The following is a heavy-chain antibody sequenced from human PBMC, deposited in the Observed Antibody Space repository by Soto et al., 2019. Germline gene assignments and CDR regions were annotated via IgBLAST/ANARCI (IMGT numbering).Heavy chain of an antibody. J-gene: IGHJ6*02. CDR1: GFTFLRCA. V-gene: IGHV3-30-3*01. CDR2: ISYDGSNK. D-gene: IGHD3-3*01. Sequence: HLGGPPRFAQRASGFTFLRCALQWVYQATAKGMSRVAVISYDGSNKYYADSVKGRFTISRDNSKNTLYLQMNSLRAEDTAVYYCARDPSTWITIFGVALGGMDVWGQGTTVTVSS. CDR3: ARDPSTWITIFGVALGGMDV.